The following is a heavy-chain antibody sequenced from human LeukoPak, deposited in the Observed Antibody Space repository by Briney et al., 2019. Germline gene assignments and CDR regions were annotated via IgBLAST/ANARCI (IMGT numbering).Heavy chain of an antibody. CDR2: IYPGDSDT. V-gene: IGHV5-51*01. Sequence: GESLKISCKGSGYSFTNYWIGWVRPVPGRGLEWMGIIYPGDSDTRYSPSFQGQVTISADKSVSTAYLQWSSLKASDTAMYFCARGIAAAGVTNFGYWGQGTLVTVSS. CDR3: ARGIAAAGVTNFGY. D-gene: IGHD6-13*01. J-gene: IGHJ4*02. CDR1: GYSFTNYW.